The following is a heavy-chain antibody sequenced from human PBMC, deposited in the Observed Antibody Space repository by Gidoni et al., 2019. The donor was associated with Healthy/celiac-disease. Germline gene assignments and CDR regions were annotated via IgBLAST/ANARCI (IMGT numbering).Heavy chain of an antibody. Sequence: QVQLQESGPGLVKPAEPLSLTCAVSGYSISSGYYWGWIRQPPGKGLEWIGSIYHSGSTSYNPSLKSRVTISVDTSKNQFSLKLSSVTAADTAVYYCARDLGIAVAGTEDYWGQGTLVTVSS. CDR3: ARDLGIAVAGTEDY. CDR2: IYHSGST. J-gene: IGHJ4*02. V-gene: IGHV4-38-2*02. CDR1: GYSISSGYY. D-gene: IGHD6-19*01.